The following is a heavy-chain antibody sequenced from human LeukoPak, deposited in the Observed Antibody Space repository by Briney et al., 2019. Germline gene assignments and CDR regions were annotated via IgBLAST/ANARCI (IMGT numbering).Heavy chain of an antibody. V-gene: IGHV1-2*06. CDR1: GYTFTSNY. J-gene: IGHJ3*02. Sequence: GASVKVSCKASGYTFTSNYMHWVRQGQGQGKEGKGRMNTNSGGTNYEKKFQGRVTMTRDKTISTAYMELSRLRSDDSAVYYCLSCGNAFDIWGQGTMVTVSS. D-gene: IGHD2-2*01. CDR2: MNTNSGGT. CDR3: LSCGNAFDI.